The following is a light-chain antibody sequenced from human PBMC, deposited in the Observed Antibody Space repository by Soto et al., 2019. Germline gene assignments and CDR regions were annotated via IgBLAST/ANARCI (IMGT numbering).Light chain of an antibody. CDR1: QGIGSY. CDR3: QQYNSYSWT. Sequence: DIQLTQSPSFLSASLGDRVTITCRASQGIGSYLAWYQQKPGKAPKLLIYDASTLESGVPSRFSGSRSGTEFTLTISSLQPDDFATYYCQQYNSYSWTFGQGTKVDIK. V-gene: IGKV1-9*01. J-gene: IGKJ1*01. CDR2: DAS.